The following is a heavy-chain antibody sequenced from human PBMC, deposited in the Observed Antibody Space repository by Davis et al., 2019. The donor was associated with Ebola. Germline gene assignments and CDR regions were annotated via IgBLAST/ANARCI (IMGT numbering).Heavy chain of an antibody. CDR1: GFTFSSYG. D-gene: IGHD2-8*01. CDR2: ISYDGSNK. V-gene: IGHV3-30*18. J-gene: IGHJ6*02. Sequence: PGGSLRLSCAASGFTFSSYGMHWVRQAPGKGLEWVAVISYDGSNKYYADSVKGRFTISRDNSKNTLYLQMNSLRAEDTAVYYCAKDHPIVSDIVLMVYAPPNFGMDVWGQGTTVTVSS. CDR3: AKDHPIVSDIVLMVYAPPNFGMDV.